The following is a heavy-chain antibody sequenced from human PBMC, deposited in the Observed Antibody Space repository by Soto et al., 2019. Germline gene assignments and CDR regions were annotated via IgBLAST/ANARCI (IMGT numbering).Heavy chain of an antibody. CDR3: ARGYSSSWYAEYFQH. J-gene: IGHJ1*01. V-gene: IGHV2-5*02. CDR2: IYWDDDK. CDR1: GFSLSTSGVG. Sequence: QITLKESGPPLVKPTQTLTLTCTFSGFSLSTSGVGVGWIRQPPGKALEWLALIYWDDDKRYSPSLKSRLTITKDTSKNQVVLTMTNMDPVDTATYYCARGYSSSWYAEYFQHWGQGTLVTVSS. D-gene: IGHD6-13*01.